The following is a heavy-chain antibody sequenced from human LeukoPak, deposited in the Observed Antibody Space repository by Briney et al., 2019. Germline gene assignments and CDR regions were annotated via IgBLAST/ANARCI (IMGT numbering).Heavy chain of an antibody. CDR1: GGTFSSYA. Sequence: SVKVSCKASGGTFSSYAISWVRQAPGQGLEWMGGIIPIFGTANYAQKFQGRVTITTDESTSTAYMELSSLRSEDTAVYYCARVGPSIAAAGYYFDYWGQGTLVTVSS. D-gene: IGHD6-13*01. CDR2: IIPIFGTA. J-gene: IGHJ4*02. V-gene: IGHV1-69*05. CDR3: ARVGPSIAAAGYYFDY.